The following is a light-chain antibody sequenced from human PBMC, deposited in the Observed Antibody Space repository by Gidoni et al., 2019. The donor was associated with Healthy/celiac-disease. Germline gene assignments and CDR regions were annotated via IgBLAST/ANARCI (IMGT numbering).Light chain of an antibody. Sequence: QSVLTQPPSASGTPGQRVTLSCSGSSSTIGSNYVYWYQQLPGTAPKLLIYRNNQRPSGVPDRFSGSKSGTSASLAISGLRSEDEADYYCAAWDDSLSGPNWVFGGGTKLTVL. V-gene: IGLV1-47*01. CDR3: AAWDDSLSGPNWV. CDR1: SSTIGSNY. J-gene: IGLJ3*02. CDR2: RNN.